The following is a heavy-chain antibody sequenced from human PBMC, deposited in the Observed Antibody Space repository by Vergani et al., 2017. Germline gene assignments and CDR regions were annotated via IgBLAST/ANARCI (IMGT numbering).Heavy chain of an antibody. D-gene: IGHD6-19*01. CDR3: ARIRGEYSSGWKDAFDI. Sequence: QVQLVQSGAEVKKPGASVKVSCKASRYTFTSYGISWVRQAPGQGLEWMGWISAYNGNTNYAQKLQGRVTMTTDTSTSTAYMELRSLRSDATAVYYCARIRGEYSSGWKDAFDIWGQGTMVTVSS. V-gene: IGHV1-18*01. CDR1: RYTFTSYG. CDR2: ISAYNGNT. J-gene: IGHJ3*02.